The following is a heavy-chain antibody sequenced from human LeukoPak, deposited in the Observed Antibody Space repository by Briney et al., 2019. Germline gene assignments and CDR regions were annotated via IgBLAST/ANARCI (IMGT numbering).Heavy chain of an antibody. CDR1: GFTFNDNA. CDR2: ISYDGYDK. V-gene: IGHV3-30-3*01. Sequence: GGSLRLSCAASGFTFNDNAMYWVRQAPGKGLEWVTLISYDGYDKSYADSVRGRFTISRDNSRNTLYLQMDSLRSEDTAVYYCARDFFPIVDSTWYEIGYWGQGTLVTVSS. D-gene: IGHD2-21*01. CDR3: ARDFFPIVDSTWYEIGY. J-gene: IGHJ4*02.